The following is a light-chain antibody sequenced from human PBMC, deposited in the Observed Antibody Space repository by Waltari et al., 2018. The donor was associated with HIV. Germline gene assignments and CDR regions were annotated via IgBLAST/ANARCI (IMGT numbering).Light chain of an antibody. CDR2: NVN. V-gene: IGLV2-14*03. CDR3: CSYTSSGPRYVL. Sequence: QSALTQPASVSGSLGQSITISCTGTSGDVGGYNFVSWYQQHPGKAPKLIIYNVNSRPAGVSIRFAGSRSANTASLTISGLQAEDEADYVCCSYTSSGPRYVLFGGGTRLTVL. CDR1: SGDVGGYNF. J-gene: IGLJ2*01.